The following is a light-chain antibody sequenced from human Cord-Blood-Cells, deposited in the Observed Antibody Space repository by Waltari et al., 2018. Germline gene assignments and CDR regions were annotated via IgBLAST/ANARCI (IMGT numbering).Light chain of an antibody. CDR1: SSDVRGYNY. CDR2: DVS. J-gene: IGLJ2*01. Sequence: QSALTQPASVSGSPGQSSTISSTGTSSDVRGYNYVFWYQQHPGKAPKLMIYDVSNRPSGVSNRFSGSKSGNTASLTISGLQAEDEADYYCSSYTSSSTLVFGGGTKLTVL. CDR3: SSYTSSSTLV. V-gene: IGLV2-14*01.